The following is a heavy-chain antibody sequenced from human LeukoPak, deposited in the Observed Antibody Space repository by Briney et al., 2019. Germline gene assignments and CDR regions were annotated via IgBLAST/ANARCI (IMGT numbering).Heavy chain of an antibody. J-gene: IGHJ5*02. CDR2: INHSGST. CDR1: GGPFSGYY. D-gene: IGHD5-12*01. Sequence: SETLSLTCAVYGGPFSGYYWSWIRQPPGKGLEWIGEINHSGSTNYNPSLKSRVTISVDTSKNQFSLKLSSVTAADTAVYYCAREGRRGWLRANWFDPWGQGTLVTVSS. V-gene: IGHV4-34*01. CDR3: AREGRRGWLRANWFDP.